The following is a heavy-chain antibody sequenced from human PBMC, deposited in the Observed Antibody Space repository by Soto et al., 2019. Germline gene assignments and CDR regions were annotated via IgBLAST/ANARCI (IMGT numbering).Heavy chain of an antibody. D-gene: IGHD6-19*01. Sequence: EVQLVESGGGLVQPGGSLRLACAASGFTLSSYSMHWVRQAPGKGLEWGSYISGSGGTIYYADSVKGRFTISRDNAKNSLSVQMNSLRDEDTAVYCCARETGLRSSGWSYYFDFLGQGTRVTVSS. CDR2: ISGSGGTI. CDR1: GFTLSSYS. CDR3: ARETGLRSSGWSYYFDF. V-gene: IGHV3-48*02. J-gene: IGHJ4*02.